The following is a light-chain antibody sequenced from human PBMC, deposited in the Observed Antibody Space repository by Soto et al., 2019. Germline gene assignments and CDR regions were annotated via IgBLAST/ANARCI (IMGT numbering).Light chain of an antibody. CDR1: QSMKRRY. CDR2: AAS. Sequence: EIVLMQSPGTLSLSPGERATLFCRASQSMKRRYLAWYQQKPGQAPRVLIYAASNRATGIPDRFSGSGLGTDFSLTISRLEPEDFAVYYCHQYDNTPQTFGQGTKVDIK. V-gene: IGKV3-20*01. J-gene: IGKJ2*01. CDR3: HQYDNTPQT.